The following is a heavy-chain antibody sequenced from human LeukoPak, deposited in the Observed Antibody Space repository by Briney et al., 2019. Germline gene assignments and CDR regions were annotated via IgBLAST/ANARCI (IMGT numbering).Heavy chain of an antibody. Sequence: GASVKVSCKASGYPFTGYYMHWVRQAPGQGLEWMGWINPNSGGTNYAQKFQGRVTMTRDTSISTAYMELSRLRSDDTAVYYCARDSYYGSGIMGYYYYGMDVWGQGTTVTVSS. CDR2: INPNSGGT. CDR3: ARDSYYGSGIMGYYYYGMDV. D-gene: IGHD3-10*01. J-gene: IGHJ6*02. CDR1: GYPFTGYY. V-gene: IGHV1-2*02.